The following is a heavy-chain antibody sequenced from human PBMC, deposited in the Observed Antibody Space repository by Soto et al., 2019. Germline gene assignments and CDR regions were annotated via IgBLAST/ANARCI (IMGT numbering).Heavy chain of an antibody. V-gene: IGHV4-34*01. Sequence: ASETLSLTCAVYGGSFSGYYWSWIRQPPGKGLEWIGEINHSGSTNYNPSLKSRVTISVDTSKNQFSLKLSSVTAADTAVYYCARKYSSGWYHFDYWGQGTQVTVSS. D-gene: IGHD6-19*01. J-gene: IGHJ4*02. CDR1: GGSFSGYY. CDR3: ARKYSSGWYHFDY. CDR2: INHSGST.